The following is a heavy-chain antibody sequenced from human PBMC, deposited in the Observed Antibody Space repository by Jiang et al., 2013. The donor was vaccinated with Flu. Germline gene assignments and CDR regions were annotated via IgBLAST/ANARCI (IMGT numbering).Heavy chain of an antibody. CDR1: GGSISSSNW. CDR2: SIIVGST. V-gene: IGHV4-4*02. D-gene: IGHD2-2*01. Sequence: GPGLVKPSGTLSLTCAVSGGSISSSNWWSWVRQPPGRGWSGLGKSIIVGSTNYNPSLKSRVTISVDKSKNQFSLKLSSVTAADTAVYYCARLPMHCSSTSCLDYWGQGTLVTVSS. CDR3: ARLPMHCSSTSCLDY. J-gene: IGHJ4*02.